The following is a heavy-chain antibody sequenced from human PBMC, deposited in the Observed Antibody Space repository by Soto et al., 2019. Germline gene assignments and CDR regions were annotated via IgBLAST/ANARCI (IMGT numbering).Heavy chain of an antibody. CDR1: GFTFSDYY. J-gene: IGHJ6*02. CDR3: AREYYYGMDV. V-gene: IGHV3-11*05. CDR2: ITGSSDYT. Sequence: QVQLVESGGGLVRPGGSLRLSCAASGFTFSDYYMTWIRQAPGKGLVWVSYITGSSDYTNYADSVKGRFTISRDNVKNALYLQMNSLRAADTALYYCAREYYYGMDVWGQGTTVTVSS.